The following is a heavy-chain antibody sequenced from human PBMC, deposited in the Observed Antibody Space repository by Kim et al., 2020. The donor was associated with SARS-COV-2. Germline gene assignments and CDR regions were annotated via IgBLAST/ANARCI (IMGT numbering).Heavy chain of an antibody. CDR2: IIPILGIA. D-gene: IGHD6-13*01. CDR1: GGTFSSYA. Sequence: SVKVSCKASGGTFSSYAISWVRQAPGQGLEWMGRIIPILGIANYAQKFQGRVTITADKSTSTAYMELSSLRSEDTAVYYCARKGTNQQQPYYYYGMDVWGQGTTVTVSS. V-gene: IGHV1-69*04. J-gene: IGHJ6*02. CDR3: ARKGTNQQQPYYYYGMDV.